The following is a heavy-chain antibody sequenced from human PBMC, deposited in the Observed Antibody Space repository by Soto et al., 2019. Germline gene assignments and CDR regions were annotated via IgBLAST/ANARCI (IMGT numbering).Heavy chain of an antibody. Sequence: GSLRLSCAASGFTFNSYAMTWVRQAPGKGLEWVSIISSSGDGTYYVDSVKGRFTISRDNSRNTLNLQMNSLRAEDTAVYYCAKKADFWRWRMDVWGQGTTVTVSS. CDR3: AKKADFWRWRMDV. J-gene: IGHJ6*02. D-gene: IGHD3-3*01. CDR2: ISSSGDGT. CDR1: GFTFNSYA. V-gene: IGHV3-23*01.